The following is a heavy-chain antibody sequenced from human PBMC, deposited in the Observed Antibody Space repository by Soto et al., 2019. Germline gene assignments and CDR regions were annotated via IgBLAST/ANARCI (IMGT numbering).Heavy chain of an antibody. CDR2: ISPESGKA. J-gene: IGHJ4*02. CDR3: TRDLFFILPSTVTTDAY. Sequence: VPLVQSGAEVKKPGASVRVSCKASGYTFTSFGLSWVRQAPGQGPEWMGWISPESGKATYAHKFQGRVTMTTETSTTTAYMDLRSLRSDDTAVYYCTRDLFFILPSTVTTDAYWGQGTLVTVSS. CDR1: GYTFTSFG. V-gene: IGHV1-18*01. D-gene: IGHD4-17*01.